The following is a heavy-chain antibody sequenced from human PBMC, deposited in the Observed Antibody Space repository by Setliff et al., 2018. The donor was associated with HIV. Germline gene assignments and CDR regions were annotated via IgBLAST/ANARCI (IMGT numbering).Heavy chain of an antibody. J-gene: IGHJ2*01. D-gene: IGHD2-21*02. CDR1: GYSFSTYY. CDR2: INPSGGTT. CDR3: AREGGTTEGNIVIVTAPFFYLDV. Sequence: GASVKVSCKASGYSFSTYYMHWVRQAPGQGLEWMGVINPSGGTTRYAQKFQGRVTLTRDTSTNTVYMEVSSLPSEDTAVYYCAREGGTTEGNIVIVTAPFFYLDVWGRGTLVTVSS. V-gene: IGHV1-46*01.